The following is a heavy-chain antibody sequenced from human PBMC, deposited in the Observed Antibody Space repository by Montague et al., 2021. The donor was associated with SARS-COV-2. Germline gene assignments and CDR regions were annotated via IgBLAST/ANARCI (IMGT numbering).Heavy chain of an antibody. CDR3: ARGVVAAPPVVDY. D-gene: IGHD2-15*01. J-gene: IGHJ4*02. CDR1: GEPISGFF. CDR2: IYACGGT. Sequence: SETLSLTCSVSGEPISGFFCNWIWLPAGKGLERIGRIYACGGTDXNSSLGSRVTMSVDTSRNQFSLKVNSVTAADTAVYYCARGVVAAPPVVDYWGRGTLVTVSS. V-gene: IGHV4-4*07.